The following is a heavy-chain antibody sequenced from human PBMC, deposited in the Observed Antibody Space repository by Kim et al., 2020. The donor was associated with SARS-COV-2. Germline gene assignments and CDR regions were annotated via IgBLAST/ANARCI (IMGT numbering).Heavy chain of an antibody. V-gene: IGHV5-51*01. D-gene: IGHD2-21*02. J-gene: IGHJ4*02. Sequence: RYSPSFQGQVTISADKSISTAYLQWSSLKASDTAMYYCARGTVVTLDLDYWGQGTLVTVSS. CDR3: ARGTVVTLDLDY.